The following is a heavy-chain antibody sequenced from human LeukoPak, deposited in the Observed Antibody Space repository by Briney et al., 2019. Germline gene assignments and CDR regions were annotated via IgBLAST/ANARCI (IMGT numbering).Heavy chain of an antibody. D-gene: IGHD3-22*01. J-gene: IGHJ4*02. CDR1: GGSISSSNW. V-gene: IGHV4-4*02. Sequence: SETLSLTCAVSGGSISSSNWWSWVRQPPGKGLEWIGEINHSGSTNYNPSLKSRVTISVDTSKNQFSLKLSSVTAADTAVYYCARGSDDSSARTDYFDYWGQGTLVTVSS. CDR2: INHSGST. CDR3: ARGSDDSSARTDYFDY.